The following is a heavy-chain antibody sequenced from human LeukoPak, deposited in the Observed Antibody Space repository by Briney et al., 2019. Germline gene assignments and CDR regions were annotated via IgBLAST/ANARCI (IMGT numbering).Heavy chain of an antibody. V-gene: IGHV3-48*02. J-gene: IGHJ4*02. CDR2: ISSSSRTI. CDR1: GFTFSSYA. Sequence: GGSLRLSCAASGFTFSSYAMTWVRQTPGKGLEWLSYISSSSRTIYYADSVKGRFTISRDNAKTSLYLQMNSLRDEDTAVYYCVRDRSAPDYWGQGTLVTVSS. CDR3: VRDRSAPDY.